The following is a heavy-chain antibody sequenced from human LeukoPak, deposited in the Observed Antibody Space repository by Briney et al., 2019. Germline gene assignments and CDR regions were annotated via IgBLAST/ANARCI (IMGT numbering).Heavy chain of an antibody. CDR3: ARSEWLTDLDY. V-gene: IGHV3-48*02. CDR2: ISSSGRTI. D-gene: IGHD6-19*01. CDR1: GFTFSTYS. J-gene: IGHJ4*02. Sequence: QPGGSLRLSCAASGFTFSTYSMNWVRKAPGKGLEWVSSISSSGRTIYYADSVKGRFTISRDDAKTSLYLQMNGLRDEDTAVYYCARSEWLTDLDYWGQGTLVTVSS.